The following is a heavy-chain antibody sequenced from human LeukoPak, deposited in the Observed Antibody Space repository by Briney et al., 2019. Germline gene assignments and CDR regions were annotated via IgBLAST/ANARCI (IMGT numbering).Heavy chain of an antibody. J-gene: IGHJ4*02. Sequence: SGTLSLTCAVSGGSISSSNWWSWVRQPPGKGLEWIGEIYHSGSTNYNPSLKSRVTISVDKSKNQFSLKLSSVTAADTAVYYCARGRAYDSSGYYQYYFDYWGQGTLVTVSS. CDR2: IYHSGST. CDR1: GGSISSSNW. V-gene: IGHV4-4*02. D-gene: IGHD3-22*01. CDR3: ARGRAYDSSGYYQYYFDY.